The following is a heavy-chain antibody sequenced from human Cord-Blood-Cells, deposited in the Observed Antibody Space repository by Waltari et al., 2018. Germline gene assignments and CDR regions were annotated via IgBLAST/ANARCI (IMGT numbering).Heavy chain of an antibody. Sequence: QVQLVQSGAEVKKPGASVKVSCKASGYTFTGYHIHWVRQAPGQGLEWMGWINPNSGGTNYAQKFQGRVTMTRDTSISTAYMELSRLRSDDTAVYYCARVGLDCSSTSCYEYFQHWGQGTLVTVSS. J-gene: IGHJ1*01. CDR1: GYTFTGYH. D-gene: IGHD2-2*01. CDR2: INPNSGGT. V-gene: IGHV1-2*02. CDR3: ARVGLDCSSTSCYEYFQH.